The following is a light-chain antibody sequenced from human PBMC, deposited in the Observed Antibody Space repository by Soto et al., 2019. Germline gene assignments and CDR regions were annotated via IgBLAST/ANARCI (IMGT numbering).Light chain of an antibody. V-gene: IGLV2-14*01. CDR2: DVS. J-gene: IGLJ1*01. Sequence: QSVLTQPASVSGSPGQSITISCTGTSSDVGGYNYVSWYQQHPGNAPKLMIYDVSYRPSVVSIRFSGSKSGNTASLTISGLQAEDEADYYCSSYTSSSTLYVFGTGTKVTVL. CDR3: SSYTSSSTLYV. CDR1: SSDVGGYNY.